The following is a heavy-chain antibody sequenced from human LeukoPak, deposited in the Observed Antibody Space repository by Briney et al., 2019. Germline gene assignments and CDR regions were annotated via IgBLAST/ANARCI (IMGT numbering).Heavy chain of an antibody. D-gene: IGHD6-19*01. J-gene: IGHJ5*02. V-gene: IGHV3-64D*09. Sequence: GGSLRLSCSASGFTFSTYAMRWVRQAPGKGLEYVSAISSNGGRTYYADSVKGRFTISRDNSKNTLYLQMSSLRAEDTAVYFCVKDSSGYNWFDPWGQGTLVTVSS. CDR1: GFTFSTYA. CDR2: ISSNGGRT. CDR3: VKDSSGYNWFDP.